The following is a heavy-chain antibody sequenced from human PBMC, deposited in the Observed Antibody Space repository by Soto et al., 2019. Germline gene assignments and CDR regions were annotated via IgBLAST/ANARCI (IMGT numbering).Heavy chain of an antibody. CDR2: IKKDGSEK. Sequence: EVQLVESGGGFVQPGGSLSLSGSASEFSFSDYWMPWVRQAPGKGLEWVASIKKDGSEKSYVDSVKGRFTISRDNAKNSLYLHMSSLRDEDTAVYYCARRAAVVGLDYWGQGALVTVSS. CDR1: EFSFSDYW. D-gene: IGHD6-13*01. CDR3: ARRAAVVGLDY. V-gene: IGHV3-7*01. J-gene: IGHJ4*02.